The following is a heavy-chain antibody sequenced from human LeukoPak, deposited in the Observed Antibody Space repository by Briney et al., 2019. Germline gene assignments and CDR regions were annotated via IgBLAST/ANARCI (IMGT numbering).Heavy chain of an antibody. J-gene: IGHJ3*02. CDR1: GGSISSSSYY. Sequence: SETLSLTCTVSGGSISSSSYYWGWIRQPPGKGLEWIGSIYYSGSTYYNPSLKSRVTISVDTSKNQFSLKLSSVTAADTAVYYCARYCSSTSCPTILDAFGIWGQGTTVTVSS. D-gene: IGHD2-2*01. V-gene: IGHV4-39*01. CDR3: ARYCSSTSCPTILDAFGI. CDR2: IYYSGST.